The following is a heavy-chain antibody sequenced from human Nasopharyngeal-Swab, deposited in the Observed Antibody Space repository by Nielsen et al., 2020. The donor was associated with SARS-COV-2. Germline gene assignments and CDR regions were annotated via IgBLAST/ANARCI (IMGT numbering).Heavy chain of an antibody. CDR1: GYTFTSYY. V-gene: IGHV1-46*01. Sequence: ASVKVSCKASGYTFTSYYMHWVRQAPGQGLEWTGIINPSGGSTSYAQKFQGRVTMTRDTSTSTVYMELSSLRSEDTAVYYCARLLAAAGLYYYYGMDVWGQGTTVTVSS. J-gene: IGHJ6*02. CDR3: ARLLAAAGLYYYYGMDV. D-gene: IGHD6-13*01. CDR2: INPSGGST.